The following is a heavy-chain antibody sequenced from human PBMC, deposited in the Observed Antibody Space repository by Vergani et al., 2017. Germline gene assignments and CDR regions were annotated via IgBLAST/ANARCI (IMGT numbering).Heavy chain of an antibody. J-gene: IGHJ6*02. D-gene: IGHD6-13*01. Sequence: EVQLVESGGGLVQPGGSLRLSCAASGFTFSSYEMNWVRQAPGKGLEWVSYISSSGSTIYYADSVKGRFTISRDNAKNSLYLQMNSLRAEDTAVYYCAREGVIAAAGDETYYYYGMDVWGQGTTVTVSS. V-gene: IGHV3-48*03. CDR3: AREGVIAAAGDETYYYYGMDV. CDR1: GFTFSSYE. CDR2: ISSSGSTI.